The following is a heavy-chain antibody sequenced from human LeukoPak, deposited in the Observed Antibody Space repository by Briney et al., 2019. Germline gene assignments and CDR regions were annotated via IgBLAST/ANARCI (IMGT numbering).Heavy chain of an antibody. Sequence: SETLSLTCAVYGGSFSGYYWSWIRQPPGKGLEWIGEINHSGSTNYNPSLKSRVTISVDTSKNQFSLKLSSVTAADTAVYYCARGNFWSGCYSRQTDYWGQGTLVTVSS. CDR1: GGSFSGYY. D-gene: IGHD3-3*01. CDR2: INHSGST. J-gene: IGHJ4*02. CDR3: ARGNFWSGCYSRQTDY. V-gene: IGHV4-34*01.